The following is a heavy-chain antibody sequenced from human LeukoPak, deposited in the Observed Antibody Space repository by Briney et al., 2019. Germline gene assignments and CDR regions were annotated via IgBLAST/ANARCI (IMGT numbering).Heavy chain of an antibody. J-gene: IGHJ3*02. CDR3: ATTDAFDI. CDR2: IARDGKDK. Sequence: HAGGSLRLSCAASGFTFSSYAMHWVRQAPGKGPEWVTVIARDGKDKHHADSVKGRFTISRDNAKNSLYLQMNSLRAEDTAVYYCATTDAFDIWGQGTMVTVSS. V-gene: IGHV3-30*04. CDR1: GFTFSSYA.